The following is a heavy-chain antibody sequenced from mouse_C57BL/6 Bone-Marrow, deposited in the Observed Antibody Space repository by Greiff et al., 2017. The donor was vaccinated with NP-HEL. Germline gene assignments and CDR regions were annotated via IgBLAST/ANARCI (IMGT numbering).Heavy chain of an antibody. CDR2: ISSGGSYT. V-gene: IGHV5-6*02. CDR3: ARHVPYYYGSSPFAH. Sequence: EVMLVESGGDLVKPGGSLKLSCAASGFTFSSYGMSWVRQTPDKRLEWVATISSGGSYTYYPDSVKGRFTISSDNAKNTLYLQMSSLKSEDTAMYYCARHVPYYYGSSPFAHWGQGTLVTVSA. J-gene: IGHJ3*01. CDR1: GFTFSSYG. D-gene: IGHD1-1*01.